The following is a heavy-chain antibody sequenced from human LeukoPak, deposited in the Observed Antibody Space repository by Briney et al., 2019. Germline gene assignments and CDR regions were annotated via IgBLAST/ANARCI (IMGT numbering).Heavy chain of an antibody. CDR3: ARSSSSWVYFQH. D-gene: IGHD6-13*01. CDR1: GGIFPNYA. CDR2: IIPVLAVA. Sequence: GASVKVSCKASGGIFPNYAISWVRQAPGQGLEWMGRIIPVLAVAYYAQRFQGRVTITADKSTGTAYMEMSSLRSEDTAVYYCARSSSSWVYFQHWGQGTLVTVSS. V-gene: IGHV1-69*04. J-gene: IGHJ1*01.